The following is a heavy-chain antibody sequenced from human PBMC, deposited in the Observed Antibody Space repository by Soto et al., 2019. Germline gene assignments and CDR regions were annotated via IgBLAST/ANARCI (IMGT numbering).Heavy chain of an antibody. CDR2: ISGSGGST. CDR3: AKCPWTYDFWSGYYELPSGDYGMDV. D-gene: IGHD3-3*01. Sequence: GGSLRLSCAASGFTFSSYAMSWVRQAPGKGLEWVSSISGSGGSTYYADSVKGRFTISRDNSKNTLYLQMNSLRAEDTAVYYCAKCPWTYDFWSGYYELPSGDYGMDVWGQGTTVTVSS. V-gene: IGHV3-23*01. J-gene: IGHJ6*02. CDR1: GFTFSSYA.